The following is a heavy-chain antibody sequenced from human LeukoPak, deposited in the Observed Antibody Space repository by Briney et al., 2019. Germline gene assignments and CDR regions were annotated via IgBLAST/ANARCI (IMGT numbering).Heavy chain of an antibody. V-gene: IGHV3-30*18. D-gene: IGHD4-17*01. CDR3: AKVFATATTFYYFDY. CDR1: GFTFSSYG. CDR2: ISYDGSNK. J-gene: IGHJ4*02. Sequence: GRSLRLSCAASGFTFSSYGMHWVRQAPGKGLEWVAVISYDGSNKYYADSVKGRFTISRDNSKNTLYLQINSLRAEDTAVYHCAKVFATATTFYYFDYWGQGTLVTVSS.